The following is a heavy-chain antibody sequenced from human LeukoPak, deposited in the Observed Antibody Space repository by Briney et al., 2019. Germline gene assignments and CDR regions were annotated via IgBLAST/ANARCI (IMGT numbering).Heavy chain of an antibody. J-gene: IGHJ4*02. CDR2: INHSGST. D-gene: IGHD3-10*01. Sequence: SETLSLPCAVYGGSFSGYYWSWIRQPPGKGLEWIGEINHSGSTNYNPSLKSGVTISVDTSKNQFSLKLSSVTAADTAVYYCASFFGRGSWGQGTLVTVSS. CDR3: ASFFGRGS. CDR1: GGSFSGYY. V-gene: IGHV4-34*01.